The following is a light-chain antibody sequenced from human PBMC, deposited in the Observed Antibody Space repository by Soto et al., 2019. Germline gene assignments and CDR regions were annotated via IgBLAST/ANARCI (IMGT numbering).Light chain of an antibody. CDR1: QSVSSN. CDR2: GAS. J-gene: IGKJ3*01. CDR3: QQYNNWPFT. Sequence: EIVMTQSPATLYVSPGERATLSCRASQSVSSNLAWYQQKPGQAPRLLIYGASTRATGIPARFSGSGSGKELTLTISRLQSGDFAVYYCQQYNNWPFTFGPGTKVDIK. V-gene: IGKV3-15*01.